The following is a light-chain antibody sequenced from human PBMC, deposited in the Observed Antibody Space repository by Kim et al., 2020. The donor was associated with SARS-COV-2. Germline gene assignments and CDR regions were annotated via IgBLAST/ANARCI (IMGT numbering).Light chain of an antibody. CDR2: DAS. Sequence: DIRMTQSPSTLSASVGDRVTITCRASQSISSWLAWYQQKPGKAPKLLIYDASSLESGVPSRFSGSGSGTEFTLTISSLQPDDFATYYCQQYNSYSLTWTFGQGTKVDIK. CDR3: QQYNSYSLTWT. J-gene: IGKJ1*01. CDR1: QSISSW. V-gene: IGKV1-5*01.